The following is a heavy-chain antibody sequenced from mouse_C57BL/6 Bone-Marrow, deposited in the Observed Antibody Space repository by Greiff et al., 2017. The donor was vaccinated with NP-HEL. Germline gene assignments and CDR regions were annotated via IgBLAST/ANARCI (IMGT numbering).Heavy chain of an antibody. CDR1: GYTFTSYW. CDR2: IYPGSGST. J-gene: IGHJ2*01. V-gene: IGHV1-55*01. D-gene: IGHD2-3*01. CDR3: ARRERWLLILFDY. Sequence: QVQLKQPGAELVKPGASVKMSCKASGYTFTSYWITWVKQRPGQGLEWIGDIYPGSGSTNYNEKFKSKATLTVDTSSSTAYMQLSSLTSEDSAVYYCARRERWLLILFDYWGQGTTLTVSS.